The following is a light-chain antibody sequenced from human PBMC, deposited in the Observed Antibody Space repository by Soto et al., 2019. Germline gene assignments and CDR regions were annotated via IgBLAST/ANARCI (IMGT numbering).Light chain of an antibody. V-gene: IGKV3-15*01. Sequence: EIVMTQSPATLSVSPGERVTLSCRASQSVSNNLAWHQQKPGQAPRLLIYGASHRATGIPARFSGSGSGTEFTLTISSLQSEDFAVYYCQHYYYWPPWTFGQGTKVEIK. J-gene: IGKJ1*01. CDR3: QHYYYWPPWT. CDR2: GAS. CDR1: QSVSNN.